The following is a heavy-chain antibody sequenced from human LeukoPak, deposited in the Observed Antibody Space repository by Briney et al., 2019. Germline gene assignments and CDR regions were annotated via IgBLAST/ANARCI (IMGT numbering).Heavy chain of an antibody. J-gene: IGHJ3*02. CDR2: ISGSGGST. Sequence: GSLRLSCAASGFTFSSYAMSWVRPAPGKGLEWVSAISGSGGSTYYADSVKGRFTISRDNSKNTVYLQMNSLRAEDTAVYYCAREGSGGGHAFDIWGQGTMVTVSS. CDR3: AREGSGGGHAFDI. D-gene: IGHD3-10*01. V-gene: IGHV3-23*01. CDR1: GFTFSSYA.